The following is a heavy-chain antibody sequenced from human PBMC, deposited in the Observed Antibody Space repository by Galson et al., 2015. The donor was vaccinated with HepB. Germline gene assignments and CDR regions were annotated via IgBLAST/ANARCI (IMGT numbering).Heavy chain of an antibody. CDR2: IIPIFGTA. Sequence: SVKVSCKASGGTFSSYAISWVRQAPGQGLEWMGGIIPIFGTANYAQKSQGRVTITADESTSTAYMELSSLRSEDTAVYYCAREVPAANMRYYFDYWGQGTLVTVSS. D-gene: IGHD2-2*01. V-gene: IGHV1-69*13. CDR1: GGTFSSYA. J-gene: IGHJ4*02. CDR3: AREVPAANMRYYFDY.